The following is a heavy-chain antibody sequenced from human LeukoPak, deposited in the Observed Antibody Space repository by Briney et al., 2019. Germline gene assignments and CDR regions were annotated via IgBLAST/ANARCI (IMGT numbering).Heavy chain of an antibody. J-gene: IGHJ6*02. Sequence: ASVKVSCKASGYTFTGYYMHWVRQAPGQGLEWMGWINPNSGGTNYAHKFQGRVTMTRDTSISTAYMELSRLRSDDTAVYYCAREGGVLWFGERGYGMDVWGQGTTVTVSS. V-gene: IGHV1-2*02. CDR2: INPNSGGT. D-gene: IGHD3-10*01. CDR1: GYTFTGYY. CDR3: AREGGVLWFGERGYGMDV.